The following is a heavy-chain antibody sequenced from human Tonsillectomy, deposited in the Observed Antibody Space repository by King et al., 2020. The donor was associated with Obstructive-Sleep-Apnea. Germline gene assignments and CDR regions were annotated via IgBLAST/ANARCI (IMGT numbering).Heavy chain of an antibody. CDR1: GGSFSGYY. D-gene: IGHD2-15*01. CDR2: INHSGST. CDR3: SRRAGYCSGGSCYVLLYYYYGMDV. J-gene: IGHJ6*02. V-gene: IGHV4-34*01. Sequence: VQLQQWGAGLLKPSETLSLTCAVYGGSFSGYYWSWIRQPPGKGLEWIGEINHSGSTNYNPSLKSRVTLSVDTSKNQFSLKLSSVTAADTAVYYCSRRAGYCSGGSCYVLLYYYYGMDVWGQGTTVTVSS.